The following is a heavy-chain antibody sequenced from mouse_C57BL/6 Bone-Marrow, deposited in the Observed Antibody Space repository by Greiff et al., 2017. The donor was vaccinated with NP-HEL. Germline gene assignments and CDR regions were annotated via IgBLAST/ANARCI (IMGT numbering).Heavy chain of an antibody. V-gene: IGHV14-4*01. J-gene: IGHJ3*01. CDR1: GFNIKDDY. CDR3: TTFITTVVAPFAY. CDR2: IDPENGDT. D-gene: IGHD1-1*01. Sequence: EVKLMESGAELVRPGASVKLSCTASGFNIKDDYMHWVKQRPEQGLEWIGWIDPENGDTEYASKFQGKATITADTSSNTAYLQLSSLTSEDTAVYYCTTFITTVVAPFAYWGQGTLVTVSA.